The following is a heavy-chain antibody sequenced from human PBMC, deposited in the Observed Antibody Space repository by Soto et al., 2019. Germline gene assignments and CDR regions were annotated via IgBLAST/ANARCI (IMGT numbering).Heavy chain of an antibody. V-gene: IGHV1-58*01. CDR2: IVVGGGNT. CDR1: GFTFTSSA. J-gene: IGHJ4*02. D-gene: IGHD3-22*01. Sequence: ASVKVSCKASGFTFTSSAVQWVRQARGQRLEWIGWIVVGGGNTNYAQKFQERVTITRDMSTSTAYMELSSLRSEDTAVYYCAADTYDSSGYYYGSLADYWGQGTLVTVSS. CDR3: AADTYDSSGYYYGSLADY.